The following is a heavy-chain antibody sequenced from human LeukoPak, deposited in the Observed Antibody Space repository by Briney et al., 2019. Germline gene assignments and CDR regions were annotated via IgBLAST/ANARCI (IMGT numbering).Heavy chain of an antibody. CDR3: VRHQDSCGYALDI. V-gene: IGHV3-7*01. CDR1: GFSFSSYW. J-gene: IGHJ3*02. D-gene: IGHD3-22*01. CDR2: IKQDGSEK. Sequence: GGSLRLSCAASGFSFSSYWMAWVRQAPGKGLEWVANIKQDGSEKYYVDSVKGRLTISRDNAKNSLYLQMNSLRADDTAVFYCVRHQDSCGYALDIWGQGTVVTVSS.